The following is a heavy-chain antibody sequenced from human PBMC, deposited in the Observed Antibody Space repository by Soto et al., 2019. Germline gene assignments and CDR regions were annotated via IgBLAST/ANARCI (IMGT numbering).Heavy chain of an antibody. J-gene: IGHJ3*02. D-gene: IGHD2-2*01. CDR1: GCDFTSYW. V-gene: IGHV5-51*01. CDR3: SSRRSSTAFDI. Sequence: PGESRKISCKASGCDFTSYWIGWVRQKPGKGLEWMAMIYPGDSDTRDSPSFQGQVTISADKSTSTAYLQWSNLKASDTAMYYCSSRRSSTAFDIWGQGTMVIVSS. CDR2: IYPGDSDT.